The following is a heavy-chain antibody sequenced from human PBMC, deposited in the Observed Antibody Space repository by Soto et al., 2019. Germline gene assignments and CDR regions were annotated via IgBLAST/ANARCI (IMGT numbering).Heavy chain of an antibody. J-gene: IGHJ4*02. CDR3: GKESTCYYHS. V-gene: IGHV3-64D*06. Sequence: EVQLVESGGGLVQPGGSLRLSCSASGFTFSNYAMHWVRQAPGKGLEYVSAISSNGGTTYYADSVKGRFTISRDNSKNPVYLPLRSLRSDDAAAYYCGKESTCYYHSWGQGTLATVSS. CDR1: GFTFSNYA. CDR2: ISSNGGTT. D-gene: IGHD3-22*01.